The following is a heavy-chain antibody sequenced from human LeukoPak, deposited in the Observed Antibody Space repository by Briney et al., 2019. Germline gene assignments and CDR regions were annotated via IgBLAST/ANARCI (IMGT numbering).Heavy chain of an antibody. CDR2: INSDGFSI. CDR3: ARGGSGWSSGDY. CDR1: GFTFSAYW. Sequence: GGSLRLSCAASGFTFSAYWMHWVRQAPGKGLVWVSRINSDGFSITYADSVKGRFTISRDNAKNTLYLQMNSLRAEDTAVYYCARGGSGWSSGDYWGQGTLVTVSS. J-gene: IGHJ4*02. D-gene: IGHD6-19*01. V-gene: IGHV3-74*01.